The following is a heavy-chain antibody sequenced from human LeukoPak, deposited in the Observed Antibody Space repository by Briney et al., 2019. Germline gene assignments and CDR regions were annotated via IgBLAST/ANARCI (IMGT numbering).Heavy chain of an antibody. CDR2: ISAYNGNT. Sequence: ASVKVSFKASGYTFTSYGISWVRQAPGQGLEWMGWISAYNGNTNYAQKLQGRVTMTTDTSTSTAYMELRSLRSDDTAVYYCARDLLTGYDILTGYPPLAYWGQGTLVTVSS. J-gene: IGHJ4*02. CDR1: GYTFTSYG. V-gene: IGHV1-18*04. D-gene: IGHD3-9*01. CDR3: ARDLLTGYDILTGYPPLAY.